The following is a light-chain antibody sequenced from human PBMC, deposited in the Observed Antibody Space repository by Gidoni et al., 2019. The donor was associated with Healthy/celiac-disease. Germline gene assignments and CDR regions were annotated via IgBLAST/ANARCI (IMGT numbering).Light chain of an antibody. J-gene: IGKJ1*01. CDR3: QQNNRTGT. CDR1: QSISSY. V-gene: IGKV1-39*01. CDR2: AAS. Sequence: DIQMTQSPSSLSASVGDRVTITCRASQSISSYLNWYQQKPGKAPKLLIDAASSLQSGVPSRFSGSGSGTDFTLTISSLQPEDFATYYWQQNNRTGTFGQGTKVEIK.